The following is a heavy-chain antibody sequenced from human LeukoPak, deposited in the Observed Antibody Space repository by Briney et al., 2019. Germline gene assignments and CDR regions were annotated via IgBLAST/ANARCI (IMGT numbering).Heavy chain of an antibody. CDR3: VREVKGYGSSWYQNWFDP. V-gene: IGHV4-30-4*01. CDR2: IYYSGST. Sequence: SETLSLTCTVSGGSISSGDYYWSWIRQPPGKGLEWIGYIYYSGSTYYNPPLKSRVTTSIDTSKNQFSLKMSSVTAADTAVYYCVREVKGYGSSWYQNWFDPWGQGTLVTVSS. CDR1: GGSISSGDYY. D-gene: IGHD6-13*01. J-gene: IGHJ5*02.